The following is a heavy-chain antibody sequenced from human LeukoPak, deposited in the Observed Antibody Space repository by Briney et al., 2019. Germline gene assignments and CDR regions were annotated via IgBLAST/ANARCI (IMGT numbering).Heavy chain of an antibody. CDR3: ASQIYSGYDSMIDY. V-gene: IGHV5-51*01. J-gene: IGHJ4*02. D-gene: IGHD5-12*01. CDR1: GYSFTSYW. Sequence: GESLKISCKGSGYSFTSYWIGWVRQIPGKGLEWLGIIYPGDSDTRYSPSFQGQVTISADKSISTAYLQWSSLKASGTAMYYCASQIYSGYDSMIDYWGQGTLVTVSS. CDR2: IYPGDSDT.